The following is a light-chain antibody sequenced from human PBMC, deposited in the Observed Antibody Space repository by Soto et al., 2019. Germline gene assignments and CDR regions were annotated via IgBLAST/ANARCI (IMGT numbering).Light chain of an antibody. CDR2: ENY. CDR1: SSNIGNNY. V-gene: IGLV1-51*02. Sequence: QSVLTQPPSVSAAPGQEVTISCSGSSSNIGNNYVSWYQQLPGTAPKLLIYENYNRPSGIPDRFSGSKSGTSATLGITGLQTGDEADYYCGTWDSSLGAWVFGGGTKVTVL. CDR3: GTWDSSLGAWV. J-gene: IGLJ3*02.